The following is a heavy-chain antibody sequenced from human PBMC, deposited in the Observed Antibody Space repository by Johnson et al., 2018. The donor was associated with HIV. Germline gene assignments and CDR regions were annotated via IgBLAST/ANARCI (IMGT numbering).Heavy chain of an antibody. CDR2: INWNGGSI. Sequence: VQLVESGGGLVQPGGSLRLSCAASGFTFNNYWMHWVRQVPGKGLVWVSGINWNGGSICYADSVKGRFTISRDNAKNSLYLQMNSLRAEDTALYYCARKSVFDAFDIWGQGTMVTVSS. V-gene: IGHV3-74*01. CDR1: GFTFNNYW. D-gene: IGHD5/OR15-5a*01. CDR3: ARKSVFDAFDI. J-gene: IGHJ3*02.